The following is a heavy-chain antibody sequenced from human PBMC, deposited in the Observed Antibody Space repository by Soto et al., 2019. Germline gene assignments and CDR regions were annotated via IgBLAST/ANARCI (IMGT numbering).Heavy chain of an antibody. Sequence: PSETLSLSCTVSGGSISSSSYYWGWIRQPPGKGLEWIGSIYYSGSTYYNPSLKSRVTISVDTSKNQFSLKLSSVTAADTAVYYCAVVGVAVAGTSFDYWGQGTLVTVSS. CDR3: AVVGVAVAGTSFDY. D-gene: IGHD6-19*01. CDR1: GGSISSSSYY. V-gene: IGHV4-39*01. J-gene: IGHJ4*02. CDR2: IYYSGST.